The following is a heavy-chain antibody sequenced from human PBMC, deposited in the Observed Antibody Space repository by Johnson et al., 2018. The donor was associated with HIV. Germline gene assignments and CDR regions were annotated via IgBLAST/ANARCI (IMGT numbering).Heavy chain of an antibody. V-gene: IGHV3-7*01. D-gene: IGHD3-22*01. CDR1: GSMLSGDW. CDR3: ARAPYYYDSSGERAFDI. Sequence: VQLVESGGGLVQPGQSLRLSCAASGSMLSGDWKNWVRPAPGKGLEWVSNIYHYRREKSYVDSSNRRLTISRDNAKNSLFLQMNSLRAEDTAVYYCARAPYYYDSSGERAFDIWGQGTMVTVSS. J-gene: IGHJ3*02. CDR2: IYHYRREK.